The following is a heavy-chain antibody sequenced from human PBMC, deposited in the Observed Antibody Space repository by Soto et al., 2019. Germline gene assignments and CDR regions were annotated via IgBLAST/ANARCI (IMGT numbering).Heavy chain of an antibody. V-gene: IGHV3-74*01. Sequence: EVQLVESGGGLVQPGGSLRLSCAASGFTFSSYWMHWVRQAPGKGLVWVSRINSDGSSTSYADSVKGRFTISRDNAKNTLYLQMNSLRAEDTAVYYCARGGYVSSWYYYYYGMDVWGQGTTVTVSS. CDR3: ARGGYVSSWYYYYYGMDV. CDR2: INSDGSST. J-gene: IGHJ6*02. CDR1: GFTFSSYW. D-gene: IGHD6-13*01.